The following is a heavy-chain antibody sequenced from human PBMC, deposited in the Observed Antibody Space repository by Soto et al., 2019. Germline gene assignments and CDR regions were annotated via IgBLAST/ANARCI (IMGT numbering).Heavy chain of an antibody. CDR3: ARFTYYDILTGYYMWGYFDY. V-gene: IGHV5-51*01. D-gene: IGHD3-9*01. CDR2: IYPGDSDT. J-gene: IGHJ4*02. CDR1: GYSFTSYW. Sequence: GESLKISCKGSGYSFTSYWIGWVRQMPGKGLEWMGIIYPGDSDTRYSPSFQGQVTISADKSISTAYLQWSSLKASDTAMYYCARFTYYDILTGYYMWGYFDYWGQGTLVTVSS.